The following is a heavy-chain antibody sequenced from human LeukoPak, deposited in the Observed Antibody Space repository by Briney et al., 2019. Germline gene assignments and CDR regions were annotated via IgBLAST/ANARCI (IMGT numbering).Heavy chain of an antibody. CDR1: GFTFSSYG. CDR2: ISYDGSNK. D-gene: IGHD6-19*01. CDR3: ANKLSYSSGWF. V-gene: IGHV3-30*18. J-gene: IGHJ4*02. Sequence: PGRSLRLSCAASGFTFSSYGMHWVRQAPGKGLEWVAVISYDGSNKYYADSVKGRFTISRDNSKNTVYLQMNSLRTEGTAVYYCANKLSYSSGWFWGQGTLVTVSS.